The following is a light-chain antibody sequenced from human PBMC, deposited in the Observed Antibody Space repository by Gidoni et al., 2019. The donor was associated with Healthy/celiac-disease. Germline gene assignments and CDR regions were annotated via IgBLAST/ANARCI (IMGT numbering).Light chain of an antibody. CDR2: AAS. Sequence: DIQMTQSPSSLSASVGDRVTITCRASQSISSYLNWYQQKPGKDPKLLIYAASSLQSGVPSRFSGSGSGTDFTLTISSLQHEDFATYYCQQSYSTPRTFGQGTKVEIK. CDR3: QQSYSTPRT. CDR1: QSISSY. J-gene: IGKJ1*01. V-gene: IGKV1-39*01.